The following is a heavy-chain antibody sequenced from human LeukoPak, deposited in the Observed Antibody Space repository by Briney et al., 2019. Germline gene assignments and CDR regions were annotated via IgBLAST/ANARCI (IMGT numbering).Heavy chain of an antibody. CDR3: ARDSAAADGDFDY. CDR1: GFVFSRYW. V-gene: IGHV3-74*03. J-gene: IGHJ4*02. Sequence: GGSLRLSCAASGFVFSRYWMHWVRQAPGKELVWVSRISSDGTTTKYADSVKGRFTISKDNAKNTLYLQMNSLRVEDTAVYFCARDSAAADGDFDYWGQGTLVTVSS. D-gene: IGHD6-13*01. CDR2: ISSDGTTT.